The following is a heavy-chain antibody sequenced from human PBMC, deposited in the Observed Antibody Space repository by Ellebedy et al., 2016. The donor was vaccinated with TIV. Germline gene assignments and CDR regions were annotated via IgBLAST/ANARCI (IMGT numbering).Heavy chain of an antibody. Sequence: SVKVSCXASGGTFSSYAISWVRQAPGQGLEWMGGIIPIFGTANYAQKFQGRVTITADKSTSTAYMELSSLRSEDTAVYYCARGWFGEIYYYYGMDVWGQGTTVTVSS. D-gene: IGHD3-10*01. J-gene: IGHJ6*02. CDR1: GGTFSSYA. CDR3: ARGWFGEIYYYYGMDV. CDR2: IIPIFGTA. V-gene: IGHV1-69*06.